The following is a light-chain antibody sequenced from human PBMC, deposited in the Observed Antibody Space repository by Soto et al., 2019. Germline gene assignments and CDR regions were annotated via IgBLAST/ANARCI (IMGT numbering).Light chain of an antibody. CDR2: EVS. CDR3: QSYDSSLSGSV. Sequence: QSVLTQPASVSGSPGQSITISCTGTSSDVGGYNSVSWYQHHPGKAPKLMIYEVSNRPSGVSDRFSGSKSGNTASLTISGLQAEDEADYYCQSYDSSLSGSVFGGGTKLTVL. J-gene: IGLJ3*02. CDR1: SSDVGGYNS. V-gene: IGLV2-14*01.